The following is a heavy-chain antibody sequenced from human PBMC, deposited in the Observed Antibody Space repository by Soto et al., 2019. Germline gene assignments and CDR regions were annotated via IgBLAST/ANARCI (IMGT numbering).Heavy chain of an antibody. CDR1: GGIFSTYA. D-gene: IGHD3-10*01. J-gene: IGHJ4*02. CDR3: ARDRDDYGSGNYYNRIDF. Sequence: QVHLVQSGAEVKKPGSSVKVSCKASGGIFSTYAISWLRQAPGQGLEWMGGIIPLFGTPNYAQRFQGRVTITEDESTSTAYKELSRLRSEDTAVYYCARDRDDYGSGNYYNRIDFWGQGTLVTVSS. V-gene: IGHV1-69*01. CDR2: IIPLFGTP.